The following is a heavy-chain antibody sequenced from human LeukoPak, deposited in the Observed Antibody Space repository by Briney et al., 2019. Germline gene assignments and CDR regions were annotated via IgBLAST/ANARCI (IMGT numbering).Heavy chain of an antibody. CDR1: GGSISSGSYY. D-gene: IGHD1-26*01. Sequence: SQTLSLTCTVSGGSISSGSYYWSWIRQPDGKGLEWIGRIYTSGSTNYNPSLKSRVTISVDTSKNQFSLKLSSVTAADTAVYYCACTSGSYPLFDYWGQGTLVTVSS. CDR2: IYTSGST. V-gene: IGHV4-61*02. CDR3: ACTSGSYPLFDY. J-gene: IGHJ4*02.